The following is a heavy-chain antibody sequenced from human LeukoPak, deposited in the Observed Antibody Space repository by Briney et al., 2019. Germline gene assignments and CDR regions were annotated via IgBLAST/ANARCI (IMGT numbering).Heavy chain of an antibody. CDR2: ISPSGTSK. Sequence: GGSLRLSCATSTFTFSSYTMNWVRQAPGKGLEWVSSISPSGTSKYHADSVKGRLTISRDNAENSLYMQRNSLRAEDTGVYYCVRDFLGESGAGGYWGQGTLVTVSS. V-gene: IGHV3-21*01. J-gene: IGHJ4*02. CDR3: VRDFLGESGAGGY. CDR1: TFTFSSYT. D-gene: IGHD3-10*01.